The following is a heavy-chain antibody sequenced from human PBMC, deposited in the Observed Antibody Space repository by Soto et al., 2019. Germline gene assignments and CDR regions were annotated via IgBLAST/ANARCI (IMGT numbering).Heavy chain of an antibody. D-gene: IGHD1-7*01. Sequence: GSLRLSCAASGFTFSSYGMHWVRQAPGKGLEWVAVISYDGSNKYYADSVKGRFTISRDNSKNTPYLQMNSLRAEDTAVYYCAKDLLDSWNYPDYWGQGTLVTVSS. J-gene: IGHJ4*02. CDR3: AKDLLDSWNYPDY. CDR1: GFTFSSYG. CDR2: ISYDGSNK. V-gene: IGHV3-30*18.